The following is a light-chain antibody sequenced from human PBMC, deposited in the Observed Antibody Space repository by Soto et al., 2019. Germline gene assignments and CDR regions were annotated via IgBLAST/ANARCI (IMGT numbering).Light chain of an antibody. CDR1: QSVRSN. V-gene: IGKV3-15*01. J-gene: IGKJ1*01. CDR2: AAS. Sequence: EVVMTQSPATLSVSPGERATLSCRASQSVRSNLAWYQQNPGQAPRPLIYAASTRATGIPARFSGSGSGTEFTLTISSLQSDDFAVYHCQQYDNWPPTFGQGTKVEIK. CDR3: QQYDNWPPT.